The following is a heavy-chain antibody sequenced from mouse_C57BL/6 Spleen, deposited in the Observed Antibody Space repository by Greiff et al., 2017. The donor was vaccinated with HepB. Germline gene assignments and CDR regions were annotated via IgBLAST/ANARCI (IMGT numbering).Heavy chain of an antibody. D-gene: IGHD2-1*01. J-gene: IGHJ4*01. Sequence: QVTLKESGPGILQPSQTLSLTCSFSGFSLSTFGMGVGWIRQPSGKGLEWLAHIWWDDDKYYHPALKSRLTISKDTSKNQVFLKIANVDTADTATYYCARIEDYGNFEESYYAMDYWGQGTSVTVSS. V-gene: IGHV8-8*01. CDR3: ARIEDYGNFEESYYAMDY. CDR1: GFSLSTFGMG. CDR2: IWWDDDK.